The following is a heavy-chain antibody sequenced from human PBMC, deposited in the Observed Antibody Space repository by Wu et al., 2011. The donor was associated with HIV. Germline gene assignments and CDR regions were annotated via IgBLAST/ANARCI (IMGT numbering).Heavy chain of an antibody. CDR2: IIPVYGTA. CDR1: GGTLSSYE. Sequence: QVQLVQSGAEVKKPGSSVKVSCKASGGTLSSYEISWVRQAPGQGLEWIGRIIPVYGTANYAQKFQGRVTISADKFTSTTSMDLSSLRSEDTAVYYCARDDSSGWPEGFDYWAREPWSPSP. CDR3: ARDDSSGWPEGFDY. D-gene: IGHD6-19*01. J-gene: IGHJ4*02. V-gene: IGHV1-69*06.